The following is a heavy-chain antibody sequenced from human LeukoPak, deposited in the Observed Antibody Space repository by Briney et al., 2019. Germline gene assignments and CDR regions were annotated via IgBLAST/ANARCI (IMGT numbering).Heavy chain of an antibody. CDR2: ISAYNGNT. CDR1: GYTFTSYG. J-gene: IGHJ4*02. CDR3: ARDDQHSSTPLQFDY. Sequence: GASVKVSCRASGYTFTSYGISWVRQAPGQGLEWMGWISAYNGNTNYAQKIQGRVNMTTDTSTSTAYMELRSLRSDDTAVYYCARDDQHSSTPLQFDYWGQGTLVTVSS. D-gene: IGHD6-19*01. V-gene: IGHV1-18*01.